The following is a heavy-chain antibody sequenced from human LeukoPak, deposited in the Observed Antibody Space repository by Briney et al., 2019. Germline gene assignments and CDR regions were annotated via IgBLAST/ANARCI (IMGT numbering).Heavy chain of an antibody. D-gene: IGHD2-8*02. Sequence: PGGSLRLSCAASGLTVSSNHMGWVRQAPGKGLEWVSLIYSGGSTYYADSVKGRFTISRDNSKSTLSLQMNSLRAEDTAIYYCATYRQVLLPFESWGQGTLVTVSS. J-gene: IGHJ4*02. CDR1: GLTVSSNH. V-gene: IGHV3-53*01. CDR3: ATYRQVLLPFES. CDR2: IYSGGST.